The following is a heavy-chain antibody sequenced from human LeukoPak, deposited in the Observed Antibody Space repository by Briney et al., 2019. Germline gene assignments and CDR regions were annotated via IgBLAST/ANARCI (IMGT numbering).Heavy chain of an antibody. Sequence: SETLSLTCTVSGGSISSYYWSWIRQPPGKGLEWIGYIYYSGSTNYNPSLKSRVTISVDTSKNQFSLKLSSVTAADTAVYYCARNGEVGATDYWGQGTPVTVSS. CDR3: ARNGEVGATDY. J-gene: IGHJ4*02. V-gene: IGHV4-59*01. CDR2: IYYSGST. CDR1: GGSISSYY. D-gene: IGHD1-26*01.